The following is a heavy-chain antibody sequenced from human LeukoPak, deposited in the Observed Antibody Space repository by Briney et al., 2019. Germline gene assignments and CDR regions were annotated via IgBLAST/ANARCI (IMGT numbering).Heavy chain of an antibody. CDR2: INSNSGGT. D-gene: IGHD6-6*01. CDR3: ARTSIAARRADSDY. CDR1: GYTFTDYY. V-gene: IGHV1-2*02. J-gene: IGHJ4*02. Sequence: ASVKVSCKTSGYTFTDYYIHWVRQAPGQGLEWMGWINSNSGGTSYAQKFQGTVTLTRDTPTRTAYMELNRLTSDDTAVYYCARTSIAARRADSDYWGQGTVVTVSS.